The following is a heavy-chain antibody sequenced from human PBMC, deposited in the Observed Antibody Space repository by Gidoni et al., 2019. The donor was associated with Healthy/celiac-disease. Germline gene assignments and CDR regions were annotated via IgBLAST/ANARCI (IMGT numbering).Heavy chain of an antibody. CDR3: ARDPHYGDYYNWFDP. V-gene: IGHV1-2*02. CDR2: INPNSGGT. CDR1: GYTFTGYY. Sequence: QVQLVQSGAEVKKPGASVKVSCKASGYTFTGYYMHWVRQAPGQGLEWMGWINPNSGGTNYAQKVQGRVTMTRDTSISTAYMELSRLRSDDTAVYYCARDPHYGDYYNWFDPWGQGTLVTVSS. D-gene: IGHD4-17*01. J-gene: IGHJ5*02.